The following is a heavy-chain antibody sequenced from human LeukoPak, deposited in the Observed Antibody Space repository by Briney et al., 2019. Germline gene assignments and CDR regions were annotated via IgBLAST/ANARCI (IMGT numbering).Heavy chain of an antibody. CDR3: AKGVAVGEGYYYYGMDV. Sequence: GGSLRLSCAASGFTFSSYAMKWVRQAPGKGLEWVSSISGSGVSGRGGRTFYADSVKGRFTISRDNSKNTFYLQMSSLRADDTAIYYCAKGVAVGEGYYYYGMDVWGQGTRVTVS. D-gene: IGHD6-19*01. CDR1: GFTFSSYA. J-gene: IGHJ6*02. CDR2: ISGSGVSGRGGRT. V-gene: IGHV3-23*01.